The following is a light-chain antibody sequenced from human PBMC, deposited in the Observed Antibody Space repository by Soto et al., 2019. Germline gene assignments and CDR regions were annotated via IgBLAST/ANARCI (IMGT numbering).Light chain of an antibody. V-gene: IGKV3-11*01. J-gene: IGKJ4*01. CDR2: EPP. CDR3: QQRSNCPLT. Sequence: EIVLTQSPATLSLSPGERATVSCRASQSVSSNLAWYQQKPGQAPRLLIDEPPSSATGIPARFSGSGSGTDFTLAICSLEPEDFAVYYCQQRSNCPLTFGGGTKVEIK. CDR1: QSVSSN.